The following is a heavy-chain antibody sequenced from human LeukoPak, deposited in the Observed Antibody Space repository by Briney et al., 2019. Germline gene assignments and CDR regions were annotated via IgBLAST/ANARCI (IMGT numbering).Heavy chain of an antibody. CDR1: GGTCSSYA. CDR2: IIPIFGTA. Sequence: GASVKLSCKASGGTCSSYAISWVRQPPGQGLEWMGGIIPIFGTANYAQKLQGRVTITTDESTSTAYMELSSLRSEDTAVYYCARRRGGNPRGYYYYYYMDVWGKGTTVTVSS. V-gene: IGHV1-69*05. CDR3: ARRRGGNPRGYYYYYYMDV. J-gene: IGHJ6*03. D-gene: IGHD4-23*01.